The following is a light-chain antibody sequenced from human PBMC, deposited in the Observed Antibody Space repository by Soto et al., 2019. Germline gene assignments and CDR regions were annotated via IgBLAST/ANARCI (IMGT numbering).Light chain of an antibody. V-gene: IGLV1-47*02. CDR2: LDT. CDR3: QSYDSSLSGSV. CDR1: SSNIGTFY. Sequence: QSVLTQPPSAASTPGQRVTLSCSGSSSNIGTFYVYWYQHLPGTAPRLLIYLDTQRPSGVPDRFSGSKSGTSASLAITGLQAEDEADYYCQSYDSSLSGSVFGGGTKVTVL. J-gene: IGLJ3*02.